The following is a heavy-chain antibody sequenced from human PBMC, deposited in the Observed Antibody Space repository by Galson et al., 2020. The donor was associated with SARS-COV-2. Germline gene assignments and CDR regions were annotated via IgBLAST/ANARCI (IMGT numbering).Heavy chain of an antibody. J-gene: IGHJ6*02. D-gene: IGHD3-22*01. CDR3: ARGRREGYFDSSGFFVDTYFYYGMDV. V-gene: IGHV3-21*06. Sequence: TGGSLRLSCAASGFTFSSFSMNWVRQAPGKGLEWVSSISASSSYIYYADSVKGRFTISRDNVKNSYYLHMNSLRAEDTALYYCARGRREGYFDSSGFFVDTYFYYGMDVWGQGTTVTVSS. CDR1: GFTFSSFS. CDR2: ISASSSYI.